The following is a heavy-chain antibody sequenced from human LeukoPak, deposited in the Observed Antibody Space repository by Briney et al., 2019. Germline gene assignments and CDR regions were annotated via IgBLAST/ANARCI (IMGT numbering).Heavy chain of an antibody. CDR2: ISSSGSAS. V-gene: IGHV3-11*01. CDR3: ARDRSSYSSSDY. D-gene: IGHD6-6*01. CDR1: GFTFSDYH. J-gene: IGHJ4*02. Sequence: GGSLRLSCAASGFTFSDYHMSWIRQAPGKGLEWVSYISSSGSASYYVDSVKGRFTISRDNAENSLYLQMNSLRAEDTAVYYCARDRSSYSSSDYWGQGTLVTVSP.